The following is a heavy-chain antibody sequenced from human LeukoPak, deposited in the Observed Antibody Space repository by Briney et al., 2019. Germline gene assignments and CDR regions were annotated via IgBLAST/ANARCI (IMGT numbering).Heavy chain of an antibody. CDR3: ARDPRLAAAPSGFDY. CDR2: IYSSGST. V-gene: IGHV4-59*12. Sequence: PSETLSLTCTVSGGSISSYYWSWIRQPPGKRLEWIGCIYSSGSTNYNPSLKSRVTISVATSKNQFSLKLTSVTAADTAVYYCARDPRLAAAPSGFDYWGQGTLVTVSS. J-gene: IGHJ4*02. D-gene: IGHD6-13*01. CDR1: GGSISSYY.